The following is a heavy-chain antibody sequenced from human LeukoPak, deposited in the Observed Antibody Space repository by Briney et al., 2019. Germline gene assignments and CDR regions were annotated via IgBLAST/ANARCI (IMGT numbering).Heavy chain of an antibody. CDR3: ASESAAAGTIDY. D-gene: IGHD6-13*01. Sequence: SETLSLTCTVSGGSISSYYWSWIRQPAGKGLEWIGRIYTSGSTNYNPSLKSRVTISVDTSKNQFSLKLSSVTAADTAVYYCASESAAAGTIDYWGQGTLVTVSS. CDR2: IYTSGST. V-gene: IGHV4-4*07. CDR1: GGSISSYY. J-gene: IGHJ4*02.